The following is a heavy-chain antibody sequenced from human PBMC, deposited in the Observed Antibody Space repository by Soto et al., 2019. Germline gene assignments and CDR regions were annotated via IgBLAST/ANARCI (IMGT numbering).Heavy chain of an antibody. J-gene: IGHJ3*02. CDR1: SSSFTGYY. CDR3: ARRYSSALDI. V-gene: IGHV4-34*01. Sequence: SETLSLTCAVNSSSFTGYYWSWILQPPGKGLEWIGEINHSGSTNYNPSLKSRVTISVDTSKNQFSLKLSSVTAADTAVYYCARRYSSALDIWGQGTMVT. D-gene: IGHD6-13*01. CDR2: INHSGST.